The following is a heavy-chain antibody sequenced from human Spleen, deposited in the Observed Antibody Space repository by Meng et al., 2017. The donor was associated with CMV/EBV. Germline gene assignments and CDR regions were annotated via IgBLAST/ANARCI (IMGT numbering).Heavy chain of an antibody. CDR3: ARPELETDDYYYYYGMDV. D-gene: IGHD1-1*01. CDR1: GGTFITNG. CDR2: IIPIFGTA. Sequence: SVKVSCKASGGTFITNGVSWVRLAPGQGLEWMGGIIPIFGTANYAQKFQGRVTITTDKSTSTAYMELSSLRSEDTAVYYCARPELETDDYYYYYGMDVWGQGTTVTVSS. V-gene: IGHV1-69*05. J-gene: IGHJ6*02.